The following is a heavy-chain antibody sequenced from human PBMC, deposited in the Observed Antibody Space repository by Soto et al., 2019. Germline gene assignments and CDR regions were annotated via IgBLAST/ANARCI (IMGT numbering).Heavy chain of an antibody. CDR3: ARPSSSGWLFRVDY. Sequence: QLQLQESGPGLVKPSETLSLTCTVSGGSISSSSYYWGWIRQPPGKGLEWIGSIYYSGSTYYNPSLKSRVTISVDTSKNQFSLKLSSVTAADTAVYYCARPSSSGWLFRVDYWGQGTLVTVSS. J-gene: IGHJ4*02. V-gene: IGHV4-39*01. D-gene: IGHD6-19*01. CDR2: IYYSGST. CDR1: GGSISSSSYY.